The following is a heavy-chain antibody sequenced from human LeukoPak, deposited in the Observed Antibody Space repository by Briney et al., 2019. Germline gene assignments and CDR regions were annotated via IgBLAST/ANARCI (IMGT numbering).Heavy chain of an antibody. J-gene: IGHJ4*02. Sequence: ASVKVSCKASGYTFTSYGISWVRQAPGQGLEWMGWISAYNGNTNYAQKLQGRVTMTTDTSTSTAYMELRSLRSDDTAVYYCAREFYDFWSGYYGEYYFDYWGQGTLVTVSS. D-gene: IGHD3-3*01. CDR1: GYTFTSYG. V-gene: IGHV1-18*01. CDR2: ISAYNGNT. CDR3: AREFYDFWSGYYGEYYFDY.